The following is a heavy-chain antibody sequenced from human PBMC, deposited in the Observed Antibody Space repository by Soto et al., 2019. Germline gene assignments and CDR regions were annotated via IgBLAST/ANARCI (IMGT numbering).Heavy chain of an antibody. J-gene: IGHJ6*02. V-gene: IGHV3-30*18. CDR1: GFTFSSYG. D-gene: IGHD3-3*01. CDR3: AKGPTIFGVIIVAEYYYGMDV. CDR2: MSYNGSST. Sequence: PGGSLRLSCAASGFTFSSYGMLWVRQAPGKGLEWVTVMSYNGSSTYYADSVKGRFTISRDNSKNTLYLEMNSLRAEDTAVYYCAKGPTIFGVIIVAEYYYGMDVWGQGTTVTVSS.